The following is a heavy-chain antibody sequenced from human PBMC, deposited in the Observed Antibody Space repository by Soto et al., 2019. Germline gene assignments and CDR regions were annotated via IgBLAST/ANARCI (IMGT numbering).Heavy chain of an antibody. V-gene: IGHV4-39*07. D-gene: IGHD6-13*01. CDR2: INYHGNT. CDR1: GGPISGRTYS. J-gene: IGHJ6*02. CDR3: ASKVRRGSSWPLGGYYYYYGMDV. Sequence: PSETLSLTCAVSGGPISGRTYSWGWIRQPPGKSLEWIGTINYHGNTNSNPSLKSRVTISVDTSNNQLSLKLSSVTAADTAVYYCASKVRRGSSWPLGGYYYYYGMDVWGQGTTVTVSS.